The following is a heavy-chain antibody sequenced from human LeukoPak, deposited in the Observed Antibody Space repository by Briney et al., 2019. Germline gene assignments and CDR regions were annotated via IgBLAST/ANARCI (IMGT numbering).Heavy chain of an antibody. CDR3: ARGTRVGTPYNWFDP. CDR2: IKEDGSEK. CDR1: GFTFSSYW. D-gene: IGHD1/OR15-1a*01. J-gene: IGHJ5*02. V-gene: IGHV3-7*01. Sequence: GGSLRLSCTTSGFTFSSYWMSWVRQAPGKGLEWLGNIKEDGSEKYDVDSVKGRFTISRDNAKNSLYLQMNSLRVEDTAIYYCARGTRVGTPYNWFDPWGQGALVTVSS.